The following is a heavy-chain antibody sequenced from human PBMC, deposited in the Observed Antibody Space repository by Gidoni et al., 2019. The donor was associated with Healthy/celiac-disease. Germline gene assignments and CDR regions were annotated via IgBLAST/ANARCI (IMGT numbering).Heavy chain of an antibody. CDR1: GFTFSSYG. J-gene: IGHJ6*02. D-gene: IGHD3-10*01. Sequence: QVQLVESGGGVVQSGRSLRLSCAASGFTFSSYGMHWVRQAPGKGLEWVAVISYDGSNKYYADSVKGRFTISRDNSKNTLYLQMNSLRAEDTAVYYCAKDLEWFGELRDYYYGMDVWGQGTTVTVSS. V-gene: IGHV3-30*18. CDR3: AKDLEWFGELRDYYYGMDV. CDR2: ISYDGSNK.